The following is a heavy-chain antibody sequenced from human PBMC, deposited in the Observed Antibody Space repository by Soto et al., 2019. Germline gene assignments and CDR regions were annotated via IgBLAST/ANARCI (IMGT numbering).Heavy chain of an antibody. CDR3: VRGRRFGGEEGVWFDP. CDR2: ISSSSSYI. Sequence: EVQLVESGGGLVKPGGSLRLSCAASGFTFTSYYMNWVRQAPGKGLEWVSSISSSSSYIYYADSVRGRFTISRDNDKNSLWLQMNSLRVEDTAVYYCVRGRRFGGEEGVWFDPWGQGTLVTVSS. D-gene: IGHD3-10*01. V-gene: IGHV3-21*01. J-gene: IGHJ5*02. CDR1: GFTFTSYY.